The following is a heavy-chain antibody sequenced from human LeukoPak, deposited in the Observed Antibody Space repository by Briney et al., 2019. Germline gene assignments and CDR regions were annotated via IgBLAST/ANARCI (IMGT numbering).Heavy chain of an antibody. J-gene: IGHJ3*02. CDR3: ARDGHLESAFDI. V-gene: IGHV3-21*01. Sequence: GGSLRLSCAASGFTFSSYSMNWVRQAPGKGLEWVSSISSSSSYIYYADSVKGRFTISRDNAKNSLYLQMNSLRAEDTAVYYCARDGHLESAFDIWGQGTMVTVSS. CDR2: ISSSSSYI. CDR1: GFTFSSYS. D-gene: IGHD5-24*01.